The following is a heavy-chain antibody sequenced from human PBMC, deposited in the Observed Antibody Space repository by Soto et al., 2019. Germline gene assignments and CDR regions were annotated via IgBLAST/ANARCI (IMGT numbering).Heavy chain of an antibody. CDR2: IYWDDDK. CDR1: GFSLSTRGVP. D-gene: IGHD3-10*01. Sequence: QLTLKESGPTLLNPTQTLTLTCSISGFSLSTRGVPVGWLRQPPGKALEWVTLIYWDDDKRFSPSMQSRLTITKDTPKNQVVLIMTDTDPVDTATYFCARSLGQSPPDYWGQGTLVTVSS. CDR3: ARSLGQSPPDY. V-gene: IGHV2-5*02. J-gene: IGHJ4*02.